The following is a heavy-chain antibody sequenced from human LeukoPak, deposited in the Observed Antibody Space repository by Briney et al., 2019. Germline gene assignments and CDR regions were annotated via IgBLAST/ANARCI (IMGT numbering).Heavy chain of an antibody. D-gene: IGHD3-22*01. Sequence: PSETLSLTCSVSGASIRDYYWTWIRQPPGKRLQWIGSISHSGSTKYNPSLNSRVSISIDTSRDQFSLKLRSVTAADTAVYYCAREPRYYRDSYYSYMDVWGKGTTVTASS. CDR2: ISHSGST. CDR3: AREPRYYRDSYYSYMDV. CDR1: GASIRDYY. V-gene: IGHV4-59*01. J-gene: IGHJ6*03.